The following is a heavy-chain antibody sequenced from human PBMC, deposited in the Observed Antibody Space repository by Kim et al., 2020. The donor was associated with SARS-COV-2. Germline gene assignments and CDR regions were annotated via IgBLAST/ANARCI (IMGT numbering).Heavy chain of an antibody. V-gene: IGHV3-30*18. CDR2: ISYDGSTE. D-gene: IGHD5-18*01. J-gene: IGHJ3*02. CDR3: AKVGRLWLTGGAFDI. CDR1: GFNFSPYG. Sequence: GGSLRLSCAASGFNFSPYGMHWVRQAPGKGLEWVAVISYDGSTEYYADSVKGRFTISRDNSKNTLYLQMSSLRVEDSAMYYCAKVGRLWLTGGAFDIWGQGIMVTVSS.